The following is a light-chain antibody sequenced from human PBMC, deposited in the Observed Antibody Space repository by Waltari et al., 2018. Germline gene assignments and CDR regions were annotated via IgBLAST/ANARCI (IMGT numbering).Light chain of an antibody. J-gene: IGKJ4*01. CDR1: QTISTN. CDR3: QQSYSAPPS. Sequence: DIQMTQSPSSLSASLGDKVTITCRASQTISTNLIWYQHRPGKVPKLLIYAATFLQSGVPSRFSGSGSGTDFTLTIRSLQPEDFVFYFCQQSYSAPPSFGGGTKVDVK. CDR2: AAT. V-gene: IGKV1-39*01.